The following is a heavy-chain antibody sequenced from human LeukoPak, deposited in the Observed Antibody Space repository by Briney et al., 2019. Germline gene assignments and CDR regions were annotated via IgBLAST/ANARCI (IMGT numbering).Heavy chain of an antibody. CDR1: GFTFSTYA. Sequence: GGSLRLSCAVSGFTFSTYAMSWVRQAPGKGLEWVSAISGSGGSTFYADSVKGRFTISRDNSKNTLYLQMNSLRAEDTAVYYCAKVLVGATTVSDYWGQGTLVTVSS. D-gene: IGHD1-26*01. J-gene: IGHJ4*02. CDR2: ISGSGGST. V-gene: IGHV3-23*01. CDR3: AKVLVGATTVSDY.